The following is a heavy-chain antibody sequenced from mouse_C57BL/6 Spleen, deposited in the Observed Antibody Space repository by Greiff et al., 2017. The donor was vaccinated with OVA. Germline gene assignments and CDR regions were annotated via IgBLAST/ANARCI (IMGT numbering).Heavy chain of an antibody. D-gene: IGHD2-12*01. CDR1: GFTFSSYT. V-gene: IGHV5-9*01. J-gene: IGHJ2*01. CDR2: ISGGGGNT. Sequence: EVKLVESGGGFVKPGGSLKLSCAASGFTFSSYTMSWVRQTPEKRLEWVATISGGGGNTYYPDSVKGRFTISRDNAKNTLYLQMSSLRSEDTALYYCARRAYYSFDYWGQGTTLTVSS. CDR3: ARRAYYSFDY.